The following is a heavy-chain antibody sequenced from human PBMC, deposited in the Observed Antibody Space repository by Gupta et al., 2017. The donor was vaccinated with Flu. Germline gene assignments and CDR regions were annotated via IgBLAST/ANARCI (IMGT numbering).Heavy chain of an antibody. Sequence: VRQLPGKGLEWVSYISGSGATTHYADSVKGRYTISRDNAKNSLYLQMNNLRAEDTAVYYCTSYYYDNDDTHFWGQGTLVTVSS. V-gene: IGHV3-48*03. CDR3: TSYYYDNDDTHF. D-gene: IGHD3-22*01. J-gene: IGHJ4*02. CDR2: ISGSGATT.